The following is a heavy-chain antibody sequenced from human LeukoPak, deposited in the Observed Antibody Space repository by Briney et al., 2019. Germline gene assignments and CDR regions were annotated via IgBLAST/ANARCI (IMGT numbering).Heavy chain of an antibody. V-gene: IGHV3-53*01. CDR3: ARDFELSH. Sequence: GGSLRLSCTASGFIVSDNYMSWVRQAPGKGLAWVSSIDNSGTITYYADSVKGRFTISRDNSKNTLYLQMNSLRAEDTAVYYCARDFELSHWGQGTLVTVSS. D-gene: IGHD3-16*02. J-gene: IGHJ4*02. CDR1: GFIVSDNY. CDR2: IDNSGTIT.